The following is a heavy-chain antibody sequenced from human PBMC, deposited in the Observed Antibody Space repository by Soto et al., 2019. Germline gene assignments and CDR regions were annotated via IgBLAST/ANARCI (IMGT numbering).Heavy chain of an antibody. D-gene: IGHD1-7*01. Sequence: SETLSLTCTVSGGSISSSSYYWGWIRQPPGKGLEWIGSIYYIGSTYYNPSLKSRVTISVDTSKNQFSLKLSSVTAADTAVYYCARRTDWNYSFDYWGQGTLVTVSS. J-gene: IGHJ4*02. CDR1: GGSISSSSYY. CDR2: IYYIGST. V-gene: IGHV4-39*01. CDR3: ARRTDWNYSFDY.